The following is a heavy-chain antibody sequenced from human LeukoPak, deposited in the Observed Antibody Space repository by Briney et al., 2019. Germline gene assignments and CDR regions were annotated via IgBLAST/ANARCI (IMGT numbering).Heavy chain of an antibody. CDR2: IKSKTDGGTT. CDR3: LMLSGWSDY. Sequence: GGSLRLSCAASRFTFSNAWMSWVCQARGKGLEWVGRIKSKTDGGTTDYAAPVKGRFTISRDDSKNTLYLQMNSLKTEDTAVYYCLMLSGWSDYWGQGTLLTVSS. CDR1: RFTFSNAW. J-gene: IGHJ4*02. V-gene: IGHV3-15*01. D-gene: IGHD6-19*01.